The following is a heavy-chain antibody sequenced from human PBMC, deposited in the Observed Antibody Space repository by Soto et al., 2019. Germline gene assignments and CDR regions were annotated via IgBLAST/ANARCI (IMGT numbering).Heavy chain of an antibody. D-gene: IGHD6-13*01. J-gene: IGHJ5*02. CDR2: IFANGHT. Sequence: SETLSLTCIVSGGSISEKYWNWVRQPPRKGLEWIGLIFANGHTDYNPSLKSRVTMSVDASKNQFSLRLTSMTAADTAVYYCVASLAASGLNWLDPWGRGTQVTVSS. V-gene: IGHV4-4*07. CDR1: GGSISEKY. CDR3: VASLAASGLNWLDP.